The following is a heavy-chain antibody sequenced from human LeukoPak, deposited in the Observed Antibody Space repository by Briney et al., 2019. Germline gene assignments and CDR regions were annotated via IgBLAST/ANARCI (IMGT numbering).Heavy chain of an antibody. CDR3: VTFGGVIVSGEGY. CDR2: IYYSGST. Sequence: SETLSLTCTVSGGSISSSSYYWGWIRQPPGKGLEWIGSIYYSGSTYYNPSLKSRVTISVDTSKNQFSLKLTSVTAADTDVYYCVTFGGVIVSGEGYWGQGTLVTVSS. V-gene: IGHV4-39*07. D-gene: IGHD3-16*02. CDR1: GGSISSSSYY. J-gene: IGHJ4*02.